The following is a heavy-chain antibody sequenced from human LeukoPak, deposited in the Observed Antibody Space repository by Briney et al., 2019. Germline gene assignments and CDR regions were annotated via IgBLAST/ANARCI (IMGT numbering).Heavy chain of an antibody. D-gene: IGHD3-22*01. CDR2: ISGSGATT. J-gene: IGHJ4*02. V-gene: IGHV3-23*01. Sequence: GGSLRLSCAASEFTFSSSAMSWVRQAPGKGLEWVSAISGSGATTYYADSVKDRFTISRDNSKDTLYLQMNSLRAEDTALYYCAKRSSSGYSNYFDYWGQGTLVTVSS. CDR3: AKRSSSGYSNYFDY. CDR1: EFTFSSSA.